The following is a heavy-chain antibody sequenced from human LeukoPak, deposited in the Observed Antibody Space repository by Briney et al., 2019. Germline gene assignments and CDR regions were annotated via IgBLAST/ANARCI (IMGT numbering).Heavy chain of an antibody. CDR3: ARARREKKTWIRLWSPGYYFDY. Sequence: GGSLRLSCAASGFTFSSYWMSWVRQAPGKGLEWVANIKQDGSEKYYVDSVKGRFTISRDNAKNSLYLQMNSLRAEDTAVYYCARARREKKTWIRLWSPGYYFDYWGQGTLVTVSS. J-gene: IGHJ4*02. CDR1: GFTFSSYW. CDR2: IKQDGSEK. D-gene: IGHD5-18*01. V-gene: IGHV3-7*01.